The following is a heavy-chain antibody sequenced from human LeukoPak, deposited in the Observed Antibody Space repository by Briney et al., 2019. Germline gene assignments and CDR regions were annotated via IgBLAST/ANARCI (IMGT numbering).Heavy chain of an antibody. CDR2: IIPIFGTA. J-gene: IGHJ3*02. D-gene: IGHD3-22*01. CDR3: ARATGMYYYDSSGYLLI. CDR1: GGTFSSYA. V-gene: IGHV1-69*05. Sequence: GASVKVSCKASGGTFSSYAISWVRQAPGQGLEWMGGIIPIFGTANYAQKFQGRVTITTDESTSTAYMELSSLRSEDTAAYYCARATGMYYYDSSGYLLIWGQGTMVTVSS.